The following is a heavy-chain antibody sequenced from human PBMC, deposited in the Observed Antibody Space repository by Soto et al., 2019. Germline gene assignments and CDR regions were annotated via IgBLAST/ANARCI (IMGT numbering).Heavy chain of an antibody. J-gene: IGHJ4*02. CDR1: GGSIRSSSYY. D-gene: IGHD2-15*01. V-gene: IGHV4-39*01. CDR2: IYYSGST. CDR3: ARVVVAATLPFYFDY. Sequence: SETLSLTCTVSGGSIRSSSYYWGWISQPPGKGLEWIGSIYYSGSTYYNPSLKSRVTISVDTSKNQFSLKLSSVTAADTAVYYCARVVVAATLPFYFDYWGQGTRVTVSS.